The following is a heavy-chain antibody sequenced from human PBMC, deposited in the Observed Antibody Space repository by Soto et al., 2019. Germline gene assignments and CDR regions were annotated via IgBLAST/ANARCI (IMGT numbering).Heavy chain of an antibody. CDR2: ISSSSSYI. D-gene: IGHD1-1*01. CDR1: GFTFSSYS. CDR3: ARTQYNWNDRAAFDI. J-gene: IGHJ3*02. Sequence: GGSLRLSCAASGFTFSSYSMNWVRQAPGKGLEWASSISSSSSYIYYADSVKGRFTISRDNAKNSLYLQMNSLRAEDTAVYYCARTQYNWNDRAAFDIWGQGTMVTVSS. V-gene: IGHV3-21*01.